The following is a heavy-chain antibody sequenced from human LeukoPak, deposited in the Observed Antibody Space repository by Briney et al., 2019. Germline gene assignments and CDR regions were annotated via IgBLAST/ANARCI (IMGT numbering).Heavy chain of an antibody. D-gene: IGHD6-6*01. Sequence: PSETLSLTCTVSGGSMSSYYWSWLRQPPGKGLECIGYIYYSGITNYNPSLKSRVTISVDTSKNQFSLKLSSVTAADTAVYYCARLWAARFYYFDYWGQGTLVTVSS. J-gene: IGHJ4*02. CDR2: IYYSGIT. CDR3: ARLWAARFYYFDY. CDR1: GGSMSSYY. V-gene: IGHV4-59*08.